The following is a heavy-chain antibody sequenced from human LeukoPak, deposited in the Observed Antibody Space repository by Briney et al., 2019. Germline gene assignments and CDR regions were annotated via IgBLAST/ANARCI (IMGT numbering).Heavy chain of an antibody. CDR1: GFTFSSYT. J-gene: IGHJ3*02. CDR2: ITSSSSYI. V-gene: IGHV3-21*06. Sequence: KPGGSLSVSCAASGFTFSSYTMNWVRQAPGKGPEWVSSITSSSSYIYYAYSVKRRFIISRDNTKNTVYLQNNMTGADNTDIYYGTKESLSRAFEIWGQGTMVTVSS. CDR3: TKESLSRAFEI.